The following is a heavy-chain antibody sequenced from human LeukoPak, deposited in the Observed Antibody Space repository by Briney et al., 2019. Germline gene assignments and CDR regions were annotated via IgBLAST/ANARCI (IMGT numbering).Heavy chain of an antibody. D-gene: IGHD6-19*01. V-gene: IGHV4-4*07. CDR3: ACSSGWYKDYFDY. J-gene: IGHJ4*02. CDR2: IYTSGST. CDR1: GGSISSYY. Sequence: PSETLSLTCTVSGGSISSYYWSGLRQPAGKGLEWIGRIYTSGSTNYNPSLKSRVTMSVDTSKNQFSLKLSSVTAADTAVYYCACSSGWYKDYFDYWGQGTLVTLTS.